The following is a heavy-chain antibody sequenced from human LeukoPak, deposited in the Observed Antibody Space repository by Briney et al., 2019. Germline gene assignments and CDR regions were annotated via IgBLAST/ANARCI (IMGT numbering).Heavy chain of an antibody. D-gene: IGHD6-19*01. V-gene: IGHV1-8*01. Sequence: ASVKVSCKASGYTFISYTMNWVRQATGQGLEWMGWMNPNSGNTGYAQKFQGRVTITRNTSISTAYMELSSLRSEDTAVYYCARGSQDSSGWYNYWGQGTLVTVSS. CDR2: MNPNSGNT. CDR3: ARGSQDSSGWYNY. J-gene: IGHJ4*02. CDR1: GYTFISYT.